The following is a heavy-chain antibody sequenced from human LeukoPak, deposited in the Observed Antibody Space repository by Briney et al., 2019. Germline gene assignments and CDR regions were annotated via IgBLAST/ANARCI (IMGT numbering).Heavy chain of an antibody. Sequence: PGGSLRLSCAASGFTFSSYTMNWVRQAPGKGLEWVSSISSSSYLNYADSVKGRFTISRDNAKNSLYLQMNSLRAEDTALYYCARVSYYYDSSGYYYSAEYFQHWGQGTLVTVSS. J-gene: IGHJ1*01. V-gene: IGHV3-21*04. CDR3: ARVSYYYDSSGYYYSAEYFQH. D-gene: IGHD3-22*01. CDR2: ISSSSYL. CDR1: GFTFSSYT.